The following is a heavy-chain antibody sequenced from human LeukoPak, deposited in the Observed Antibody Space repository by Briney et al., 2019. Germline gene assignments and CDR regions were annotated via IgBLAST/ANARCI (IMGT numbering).Heavy chain of an antibody. V-gene: IGHV3-20*04. CDR3: ARDAQLRYFDWYFDY. CDR2: INWNGGSI. J-gene: IGHJ4*02. Sequence: GGSLRLSCAASGFTFDDYGMSWVRQAPGKGLEWVSGINWNGGSIGYADSVKGRFTISRDNAKNSLYLQMNSLRAEDTALYYCARDAQLRYFDWYFDYWGQGTLVTVSS. D-gene: IGHD3-9*01. CDR1: GFTFDDYG.